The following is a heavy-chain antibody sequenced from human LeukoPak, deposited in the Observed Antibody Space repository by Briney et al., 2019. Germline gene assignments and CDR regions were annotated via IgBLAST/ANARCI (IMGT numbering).Heavy chain of an antibody. CDR2: ISAYNGNT. J-gene: IGHJ6*02. V-gene: IGHV1-18*01. CDR3: ARVDLGYCSSTSCYQSHDKVYGMDV. Sequence: GGSVKVSCKASGYSFTSFGISWVRQAPGQGLEWMGWISAYNGNTNYAQKLQGRVTMTTDTSTSTAYMELRSLRSDDTAVYYCARVDLGYCSSTSCYQSHDKVYGMDVWGQGTTVTVSS. D-gene: IGHD2-2*01. CDR1: GYSFTSFG.